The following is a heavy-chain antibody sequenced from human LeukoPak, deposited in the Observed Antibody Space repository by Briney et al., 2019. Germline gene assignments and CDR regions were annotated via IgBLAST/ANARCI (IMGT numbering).Heavy chain of an antibody. D-gene: IGHD1-14*01. V-gene: IGHV3-48*01. Sequence: GGSLRLSCAASDLTFSTFTMHWVRQAAGKGLEWVSSISSSSRTINYADSVQGRFTVSRDNANNSMYLQMNDLRREDTALYYCAKGSPRGGLDYWGQGTLVTVSS. CDR2: ISSSSRTI. CDR3: AKGSPRGGLDY. CDR1: DLTFSTFT. J-gene: IGHJ4*02.